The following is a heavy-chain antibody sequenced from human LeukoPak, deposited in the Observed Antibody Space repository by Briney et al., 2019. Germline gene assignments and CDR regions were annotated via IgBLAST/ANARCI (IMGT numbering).Heavy chain of an antibody. CDR3: ARAVVNQDDSSGTNDAFDI. J-gene: IGHJ3*02. D-gene: IGHD3-22*01. Sequence: PSETLSLTCTVSGGSISNYYWGWIRQPPGMGLGWIGSIYYSGNTYYNPSLKSRVTISLDTSKNQFSLNLNSVTAADTALYYCARAVVNQDDSSGTNDAFDIWGQGTMVTVSS. CDR1: GGSISNYY. V-gene: IGHV4-39*07. CDR2: IYYSGNT.